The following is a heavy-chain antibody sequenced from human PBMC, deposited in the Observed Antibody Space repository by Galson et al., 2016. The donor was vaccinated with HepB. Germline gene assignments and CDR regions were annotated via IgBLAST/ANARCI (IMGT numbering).Heavy chain of an antibody. CDR2: IYWDDDK. V-gene: IGHV2-5*02. J-gene: IGHJ5*01. CDR3: AHALAARPPPLDS. D-gene: IGHD6-25*01. Sequence: PALVKPTQTLTLTCTFSGFSLIDSGEAVGWVRQPPGKALEWLALIYWDDDKHYSPFVKTRLNITKDTSRNQVVLKLTNMGPADTATYYCAHALAARPPPLDSWGQGALVSVSP. CDR1: GFSLIDSGEA.